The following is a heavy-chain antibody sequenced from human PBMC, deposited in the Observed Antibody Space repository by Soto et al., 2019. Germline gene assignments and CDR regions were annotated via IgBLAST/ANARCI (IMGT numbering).Heavy chain of an antibody. Sequence: QVQLQESGPGLVKPSQTLSLTCTVSGGSISSGDYYWSWIRQPPGKGLEWIGYIYYSGSTYYNPSLKSRVTISVDTSKNQFSLKLSSVTAADTAVYYCARDAITIFGVPSGGYYGMDVWGQGTTVTVSS. J-gene: IGHJ6*02. CDR1: GGSISSGDYY. V-gene: IGHV4-30-4*01. D-gene: IGHD3-3*01. CDR2: IYYSGST. CDR3: ARDAITIFGVPSGGYYGMDV.